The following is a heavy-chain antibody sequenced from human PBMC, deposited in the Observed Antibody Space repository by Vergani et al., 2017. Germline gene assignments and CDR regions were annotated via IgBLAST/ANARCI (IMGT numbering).Heavy chain of an antibody. CDR2: IWYDGSNK. Sequence: QVQLVESGGGVVQPGRSLRLSCAASGFTFSSYGMHWVRQAPGKGLEWVAVIWYDGSNKYYADSVKGRFTISRDNSKNSLYLQMNSLRTEDTALYYCAKEAGTTPYYYYYGMDVWGQGTTVTVSS. CDR3: AKEAGTTPYYYYYGMDV. J-gene: IGHJ6*02. D-gene: IGHD1-1*01. CDR1: GFTFSSYG. V-gene: IGHV3-33*03.